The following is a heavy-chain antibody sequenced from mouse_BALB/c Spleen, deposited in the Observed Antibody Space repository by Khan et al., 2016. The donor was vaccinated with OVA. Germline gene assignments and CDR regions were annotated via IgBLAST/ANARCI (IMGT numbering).Heavy chain of an antibody. Sequence: VQLKQSGPGLVKPSQSLSLTCTVTGYSITSDYAWNWIRQFPGNKLEWMGYISYSGSTNYNPSLKSRISITRDTSKNQFFLQLNSVTTEDTATYYCARDGSRYNYAMDYWGQGTPVIVSS. V-gene: IGHV3-2*02. J-gene: IGHJ4*01. CDR2: ISYSGST. D-gene: IGHD2-3*01. CDR1: GYSITSDYA. CDR3: ARDGSRYNYAMDY.